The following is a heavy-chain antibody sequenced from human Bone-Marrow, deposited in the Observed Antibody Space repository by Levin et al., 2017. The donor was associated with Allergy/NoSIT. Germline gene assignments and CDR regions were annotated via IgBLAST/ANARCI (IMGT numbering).Heavy chain of an antibody. CDR1: GYTFTGYY. CDR2: INPNSGGT. Sequence: GESLKISCKASGYTFTGYYMHWVRQAPGQGLEWMGRINPNSGGTNYAQKFQGRVTMTRDTSISTAYMELSRLRSDDTAVYYCARDGITMVQGLMDVWGKGTTVTVSS. V-gene: IGHV1-2*06. D-gene: IGHD3-10*01. J-gene: IGHJ6*04. CDR3: ARDGITMVQGLMDV.